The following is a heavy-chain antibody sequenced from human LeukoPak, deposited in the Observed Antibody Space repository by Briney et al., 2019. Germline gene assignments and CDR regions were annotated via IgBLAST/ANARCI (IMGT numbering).Heavy chain of an antibody. J-gene: IGHJ6*02. Sequence: ASVKVSCKASGYTFTGYYMHWVREAPGQGLEWMGWINPNSGGTNYAQKFQGRVTMTRDTSISTAYMELSRLRSDDTAVYYCARDSSSLVYYGMDVWGQGTTVTVSS. V-gene: IGHV1-2*02. CDR2: INPNSGGT. CDR3: ARDSSSLVYYGMDV. CDR1: GYTFTGYY. D-gene: IGHD6-13*01.